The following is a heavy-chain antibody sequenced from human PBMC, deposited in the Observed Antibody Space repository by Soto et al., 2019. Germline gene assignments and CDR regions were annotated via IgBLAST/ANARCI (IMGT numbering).Heavy chain of an antibody. CDR3: AKRPAYLDV. D-gene: IGHD1-26*01. Sequence: ETLSLSCAASGFTVSSNYMSWVRQAPGKGLEWVSPIYSGGSTYYADSEKGRFTISRDNSKNTLYLQMNSLRAEDTAVYYCAKRPAYLDVWGQGTTVTVSS. J-gene: IGHJ6*02. CDR2: IYSGGST. V-gene: IGHV3-53*01. CDR1: GFTVSSNY.